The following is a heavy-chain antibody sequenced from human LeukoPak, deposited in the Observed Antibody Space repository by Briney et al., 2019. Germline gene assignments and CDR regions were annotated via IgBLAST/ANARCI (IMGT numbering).Heavy chain of an antibody. CDR1: GGSISSYY. J-gene: IGHJ4*02. CDR3: ARAPFGSGPSLAFDF. D-gene: IGHD2-15*01. CDR2: IYDSGIT. Sequence: SETLSLTCIVSGGSISSYYWSLIRQPPGKGLEWIGYIYDSGITSYNPSLKSRVSISVDTSKNQFSLNLSPVTAADTAVYYCARAPFGSGPSLAFDFWGQGTLVAVSS. V-gene: IGHV4-59*01.